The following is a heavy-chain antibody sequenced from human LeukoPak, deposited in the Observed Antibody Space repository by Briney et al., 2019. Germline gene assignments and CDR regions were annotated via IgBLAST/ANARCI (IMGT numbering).Heavy chain of an antibody. CDR3: AKDPLVAGILFPARFDY. CDR2: ISGSGGST. J-gene: IGHJ4*02. D-gene: IGHD6-19*01. V-gene: IGHV3-23*01. Sequence: GGSLRLSCAASGFTFSSYAMSWVRQAPGKGLEWVSAISGSGGSTYYADSVKGRFTISRDNSKNTLYLQMNSLRAEDTAVYYCAKDPLVAGILFPARFDYWGQGTLVTVSS. CDR1: GFTFSSYA.